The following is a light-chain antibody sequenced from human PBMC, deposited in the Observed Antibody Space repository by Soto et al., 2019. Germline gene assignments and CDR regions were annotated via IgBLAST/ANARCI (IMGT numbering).Light chain of an antibody. CDR3: QVCDTSSDDRSDPPSDRWV. Sequence: SYELTQPPSVSVAPGQTAMITCGGNNIGNKNVHWYQQRPGQAPVLVVYNDSDRPSGIPDRLSASNSENTATLTISRVEAGDEADFYCQVCDTSSDDRSDPPSDRWVFGGGTKLTGL. V-gene: IGLV3-21*02. CDR1: NIGNKN. J-gene: IGLJ3*02. CDR2: NDS.